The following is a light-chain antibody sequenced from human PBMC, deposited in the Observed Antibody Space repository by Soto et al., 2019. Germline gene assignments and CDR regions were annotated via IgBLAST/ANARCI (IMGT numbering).Light chain of an antibody. V-gene: IGKV3-15*01. CDR3: QQYNDWPPYT. CDR1: QSVTTN. Sequence: ETVVTQSPATLSVSPGERATLSCRASQSVTTNLAWYQQKSGQAPRLLIYGASTRATGVPARFSGSGSGTEFTLTISSLQSEDFAVYYCQQYNDWPPYTFGHGTKLEIK. J-gene: IGKJ2*01. CDR2: GAS.